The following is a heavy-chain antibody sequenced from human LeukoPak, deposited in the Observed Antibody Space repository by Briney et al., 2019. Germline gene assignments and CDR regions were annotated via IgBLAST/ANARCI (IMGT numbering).Heavy chain of an antibody. V-gene: IGHV1-18*01. D-gene: IGHD3-22*01. CDR1: GYTFTSYG. Sequence: ASVKVSCKASGYTFTSYGIIWVRQAPGQGLEWMGWISAYNGYTNYAQKLQGRATMTTDTSTSTAYMELRSLRSDDTAVYYCARGSPPRRNYDSSGYYSYYFDYWGQGTLVTVSS. CDR3: ARGSPPRRNYDSSGYYSYYFDY. CDR2: ISAYNGYT. J-gene: IGHJ4*02.